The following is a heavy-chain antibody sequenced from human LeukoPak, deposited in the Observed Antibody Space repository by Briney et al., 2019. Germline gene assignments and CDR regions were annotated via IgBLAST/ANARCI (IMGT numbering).Heavy chain of an antibody. CDR2: IYYSGST. D-gene: IGHD3-10*02. V-gene: IGHV4-59*01. J-gene: IGHJ4*02. CDR1: GGSFSGYY. Sequence: SETLSLTCAVYGGSFSGYYWSWIRQPPGKGLEWIGYIYYSGSTNYNPSLKSRVTISVDTSKNQFSLKLSSVTAADTAVYYCARAVRGTASGYYFDYWGQGTLVTVSS. CDR3: ARAVRGTASGYYFDY.